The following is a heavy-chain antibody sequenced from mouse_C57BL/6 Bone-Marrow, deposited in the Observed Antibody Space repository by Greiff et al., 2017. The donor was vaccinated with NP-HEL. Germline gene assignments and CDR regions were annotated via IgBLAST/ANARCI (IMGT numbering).Heavy chain of an antibody. CDR3: ARSVDSSGYVGFAY. CDR1: GYTFTNYW. D-gene: IGHD3-2*02. Sequence: QVQLKQSGAELVRPGTSVKMSCKASGYTFTNYWIGWAKQRPGHGLEWIGDIYPGGGYTNYNEKFKGKATLTADKSSSTAYMQFSSLTSEDSAIYYCARSVDSSGYVGFAYWGQGTLVTVSA. J-gene: IGHJ3*01. CDR2: IYPGGGYT. V-gene: IGHV1-63*01.